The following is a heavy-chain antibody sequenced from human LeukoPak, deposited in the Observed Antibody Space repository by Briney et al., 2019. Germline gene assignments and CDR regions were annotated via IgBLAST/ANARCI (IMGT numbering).Heavy chain of an antibody. D-gene: IGHD2-2*01. Sequence: SETLSLTCNVSGGSISSGSYFWGWVRQPPGKGLERIGRIYYSGSTYYNPSLKSRVTISVDTSKNQFSLKLTSVTAADTAVYYCARIYCSSTTCYFPSWFDPWGQGTLVTVSS. CDR3: ARIYCSSTTCYFPSWFDP. J-gene: IGHJ5*02. CDR1: GGSISSGSYF. V-gene: IGHV4-39*01. CDR2: IYYSGST.